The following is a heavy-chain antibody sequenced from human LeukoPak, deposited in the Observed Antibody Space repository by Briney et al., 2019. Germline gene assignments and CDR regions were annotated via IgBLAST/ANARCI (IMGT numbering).Heavy chain of an antibody. CDR2: IYYSGST. D-gene: IGHD1-26*01. CDR1: GGSISSSSYY. Sequence: PSETLSLTCTVSGGSISSSSYYWGWIRQPPGKGLEWIGSIYYSGSTYYNPSLKSRVTISVDTSKNQFSLKLSSVTAADTAVYYCARSVVVGAIDYWGQGTLVTVSS. J-gene: IGHJ4*02. V-gene: IGHV4-39*01. CDR3: ARSVVVGAIDY.